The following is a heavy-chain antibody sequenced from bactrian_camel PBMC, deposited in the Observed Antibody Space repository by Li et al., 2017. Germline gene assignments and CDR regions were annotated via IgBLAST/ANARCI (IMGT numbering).Heavy chain of an antibody. CDR1: GYWSNSNC. D-gene: IGHD2*01. J-gene: IGHJ4*01. CDR3: AVDGPVAFCSDYPSDFRG. Sequence: HVQLVESGGGSVQAGGSLILSCVASGYWSNSNCMAWFRRPSGREREGVAAIDADGRSYYKDSVKGRFTISKDAAKDTLDLRMTSLKPEDSGMYYCAVDGPVAFCSDYPSDFRGWGQGTQVTVS. V-gene: IGHV3S1*01. CDR2: IDADGRS.